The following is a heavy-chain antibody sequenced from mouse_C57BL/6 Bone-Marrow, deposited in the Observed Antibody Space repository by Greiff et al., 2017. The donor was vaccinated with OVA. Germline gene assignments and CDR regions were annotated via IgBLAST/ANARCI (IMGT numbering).Heavy chain of an antibody. Sequence: SGFTFSDYYMYWVRQTPEKRLEWVAYISNGGGSTYYPDTVKGRFTISRDNAKNTLSTHMSRLKSEDTAMYYCARHPFYYYGSSSSWYFDVWGTGTTVTVSS. CDR1: GFTFSDYY. J-gene: IGHJ1*03. CDR2: ISNGGGST. V-gene: IGHV5-12*01. D-gene: IGHD1-1*01. CDR3: ARHPFYYYGSSSSWYFDV.